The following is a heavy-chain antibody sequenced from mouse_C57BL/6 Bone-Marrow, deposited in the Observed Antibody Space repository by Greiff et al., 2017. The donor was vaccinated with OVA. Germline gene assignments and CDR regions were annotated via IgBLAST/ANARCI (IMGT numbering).Heavy chain of an antibody. D-gene: IGHD1-1*01. V-gene: IGHV1-26*01. CDR1: GYTFTDYY. CDR2: INPNNGGT. CDR3: ARSLSRRYFDV. J-gene: IGHJ1*03. Sequence: VQLQQSGPELVKPGASVKISCKASGYTFTDYYMNWVKQSHGKSLEWIGDINPNNGGTSYNQKFKGKATLTVDKSSSTAYMELRSLTSEDSAVYYCARSLSRRYFDVWGTGTTGTVSS.